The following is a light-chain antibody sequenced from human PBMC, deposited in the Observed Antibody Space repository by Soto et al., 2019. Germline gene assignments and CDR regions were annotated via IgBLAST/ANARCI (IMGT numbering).Light chain of an antibody. CDR2: EVN. J-gene: IGLJ1*01. Sequence: QSVLTQPASVSGSPGQSITISCTGTISDVGSHNLVSWYQQHPDKAPKLIIYEVNERPSGVSSRFSGSKSGNTASLTVSGLQAEDEAYYYCQSYDMSLCGSFFGTGTKVTGL. CDR3: QSYDMSLCGSF. V-gene: IGLV2-23*02. CDR1: ISDVGSHNL.